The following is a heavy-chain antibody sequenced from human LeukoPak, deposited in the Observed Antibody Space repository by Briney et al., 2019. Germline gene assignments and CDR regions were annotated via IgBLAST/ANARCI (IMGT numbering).Heavy chain of an antibody. Sequence: GGSLTLLCAASGFGFQGSAVHWVRQSSGGGLEWVGCMRDRTKNYATIYAASMRGRFTISRDDSKNTATLHMNTLRIEYSAVYFCIRHVESVIPDSGGRGTLVTVSS. CDR1: GFGFQGSA. CDR3: IRHVESVIPDS. J-gene: IGHJ4*02. D-gene: IGHD2-21*01. CDR2: MRDRTKNYAT. V-gene: IGHV3-73*01.